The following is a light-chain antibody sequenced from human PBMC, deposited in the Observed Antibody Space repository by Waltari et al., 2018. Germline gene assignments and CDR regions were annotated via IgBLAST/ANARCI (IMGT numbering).Light chain of an antibody. CDR3: HQYNSWPPYT. J-gene: IGKJ2*01. CDR2: GAS. V-gene: IGKV3-15*01. CDR1: QNIGNN. Sequence: EIVMTQSPDTLSVSPGERATLSCRASQNIGNNLAWYQQKPGQAPRLIIYGASSTAIGIPDRFSGSGSGTEFTLTISSLQSEDFAVYLCHQYNSWPPYTFGQGTKLEIK.